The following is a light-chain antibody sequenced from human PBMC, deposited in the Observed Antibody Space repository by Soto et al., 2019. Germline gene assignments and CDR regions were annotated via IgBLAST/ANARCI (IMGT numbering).Light chain of an antibody. V-gene: IGKV3-15*01. CDR2: GDS. CDR1: QSVGNN. J-gene: IGKJ1*01. CDR3: QKQSDWPRA. Sequence: IVMKQSPATLSLSPGDSATLSFRASQSVGNNLAWYQQKPGQAPRLLIHGDSTRATGIPDRLSGSGSGTELNLTISRLQSEDFAVYYCQKQSDWPRAFGQGTKVDI.